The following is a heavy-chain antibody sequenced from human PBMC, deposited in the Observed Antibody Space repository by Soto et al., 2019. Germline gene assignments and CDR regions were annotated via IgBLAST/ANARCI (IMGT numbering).Heavy chain of an antibody. D-gene: IGHD6-25*01. V-gene: IGHV4-59*01. CDR3: ARGGCPSSDH. CDR2: MYYSGST. CDR1: GGSISSYN. J-gene: IGHJ4*02. Sequence: QVQLQESGPGLVKPSETLSLTCTVSGGSISSYNWSWIRQPPGKGLEWIGYMYYSGSTNYNPALKSRVTISVDTSKNQFSLKLSSVTAADTAAYYCARGGCPSSDHWGQGTLVSVSS.